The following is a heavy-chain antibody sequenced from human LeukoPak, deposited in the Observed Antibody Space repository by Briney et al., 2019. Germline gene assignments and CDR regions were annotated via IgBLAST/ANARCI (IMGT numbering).Heavy chain of an antibody. CDR2: INPNSGGT. V-gene: IGHV1-2*02. J-gene: IGHJ4*02. D-gene: IGHD2-21*02. CDR3: ARGYCSGDCFTLLDY. Sequence: ASVKVSCKASGYMFTGYYMHWVRQAPGQGLEWMGWINPNSGGTNYAQKFQGRVTMTRDTSISTAYMELSSLRSDDTAVYYCARGYCSGDCFTLLDYWGQGTLVTVSS. CDR1: GYMFTGYY.